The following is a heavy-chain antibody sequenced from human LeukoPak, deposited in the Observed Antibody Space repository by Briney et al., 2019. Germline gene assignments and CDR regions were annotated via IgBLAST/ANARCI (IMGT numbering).Heavy chain of an antibody. CDR3: ARAVAGPFDY. CDR1: GFTFTTYW. Sequence: GGSLRLSCAASGFTFTTYWMNWVRQAPGKGLEWVANIKQDINEKYYVDSVKGRFTISRDNAKNSLYLQMNSLRAEDTAVYYCARAVAGPFDYWGQGTLVTVSS. CDR2: IKQDINEK. V-gene: IGHV3-7*01. D-gene: IGHD6-19*01. J-gene: IGHJ4*02.